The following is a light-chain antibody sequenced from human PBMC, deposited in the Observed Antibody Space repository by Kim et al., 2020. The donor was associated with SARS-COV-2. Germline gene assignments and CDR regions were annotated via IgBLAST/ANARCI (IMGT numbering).Light chain of an antibody. CDR3: QVWDSYSDHVV. Sequence: GKQARSTCGGNNIGSKSVHWYQQKPGQAPVLVIYYDSDRPSGIPERFSGSNSGNTATLTISRVEAGDEADYYCQVWDSYSDHVVFGGGTQLTVL. J-gene: IGLJ2*01. V-gene: IGLV3-21*04. CDR2: YDS. CDR1: NIGSKS.